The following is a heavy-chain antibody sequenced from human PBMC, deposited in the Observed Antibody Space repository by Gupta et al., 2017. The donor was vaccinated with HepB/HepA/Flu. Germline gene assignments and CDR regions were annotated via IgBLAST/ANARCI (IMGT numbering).Heavy chain of an antibody. CDR3: AEEATRCYYYYMDV. J-gene: IGHJ6*03. V-gene: IGHV3-23*01. D-gene: IGHD1-1*01. Sequence: EVQLLESGGGLVQPGGSLRLSCAAPGFIFSSYAMSWVRQAPGKGLEWVSAISGSGRRTYYDDSVKNGLSTFTGNNKNTPFLLKNNMRSEDTAVLYYAEEATRCYYYYMDVWGNGTTVTVSS. CDR2: ISGSGRRT. CDR1: GFIFSSYA.